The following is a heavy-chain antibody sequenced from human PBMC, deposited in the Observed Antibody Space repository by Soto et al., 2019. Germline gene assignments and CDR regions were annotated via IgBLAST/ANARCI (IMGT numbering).Heavy chain of an antibody. CDR3: ARGWEITMVRGVIIIPRDGYYYGMDV. CDR2: IIPIFGTA. D-gene: IGHD3-10*01. CDR1: GGTFSSYA. J-gene: IGHJ6*02. V-gene: IGHV1-69*01. Sequence: QVQLVQSGAEVKKPGSSVKVSCKASGGTFSSYAISWVRQAPGQGLEWMGGIIPIFGTANYAQKFQGRVTITADESTSTAYMELSSLRSEDTAVYYCARGWEITMVRGVIIIPRDGYYYGMDVWGQGTTVTVSS.